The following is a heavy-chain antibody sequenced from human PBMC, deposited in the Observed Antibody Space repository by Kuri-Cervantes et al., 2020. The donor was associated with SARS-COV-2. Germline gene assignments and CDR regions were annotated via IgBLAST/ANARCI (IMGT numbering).Heavy chain of an antibody. CDR3: ARGDYYGSGDAFDI. CDR2: IYYSGST. J-gene: IGHJ3*02. V-gene: IGHV4-59*08. Sequence: GSLRLSCTVSGGSISSHYWSWIRQPPGKGLEWIGYIYYSGSTNYNPSLKSRVTIPVDTSKNQFSLKLSSVTAADTAVYYCARGDYYGSGDAFDIWGQGTMVTVSS. CDR1: GGSISSHY. D-gene: IGHD3-10*01.